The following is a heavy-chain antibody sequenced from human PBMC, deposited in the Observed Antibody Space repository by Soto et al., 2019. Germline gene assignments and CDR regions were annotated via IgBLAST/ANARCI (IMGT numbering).Heavy chain of an antibody. CDR1: GGSISSGGYS. Sequence: SETLSLTCAVSGGSISSGGYSWSWIRQPPGKGLECIGYIYHSGSTYYNPSPKSRVTISVDRSKNQFSLKLSSVTAADTAVYYCARGPPLGYWGQGTLVTVSS. CDR2: IYHSGST. CDR3: ARGPPLGY. V-gene: IGHV4-30-2*01. J-gene: IGHJ4*02.